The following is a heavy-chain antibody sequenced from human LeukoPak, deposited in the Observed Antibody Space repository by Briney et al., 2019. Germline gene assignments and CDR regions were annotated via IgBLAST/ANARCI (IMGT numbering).Heavy chain of an antibody. V-gene: IGHV4-61*02. J-gene: IGHJ4*02. Sequence: SQTLSLTCTVSGGSISSGSYYWSWIRQPAGKGLEWIGRIYTSGSTNYNPSLKSRVTISVDTSKNQFSLKLSSVTAADTAVYYCARDNSLGRGLDYWGQGTLVTVSS. CDR1: GGSISSGSYY. CDR3: ARDNSLGRGLDY. D-gene: IGHD4-23*01. CDR2: IYTSGST.